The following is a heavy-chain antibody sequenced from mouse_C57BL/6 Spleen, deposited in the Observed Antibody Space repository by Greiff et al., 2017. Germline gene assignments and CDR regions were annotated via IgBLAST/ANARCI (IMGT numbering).Heavy chain of an antibody. J-gene: IGHJ4*01. V-gene: IGHV2-5*01. CDR2: IWRGGST. CDR3: AKKSPGSSNAMDY. D-gene: IGHD1-1*01. Sequence: QVQLQQSGPGLVQPSQSLSITCTVSGFSLTSYGVHWVRQSPGKGLEWLGVIWRGGSTDYNAACMSRLSITKDNSKSQVFFKMNSLQADDTAIYYCAKKSPGSSNAMDYWGQGTSVTVSS. CDR1: GFSLTSYG.